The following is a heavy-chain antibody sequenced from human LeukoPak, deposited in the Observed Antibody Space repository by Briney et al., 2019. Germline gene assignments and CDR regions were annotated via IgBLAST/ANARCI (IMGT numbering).Heavy chain of an antibody. J-gene: IGHJ4*02. Sequence: ASVKVSCKASGYTFTGYYMHWVRQAPGQGLEWMGWINPNSGGTNYAQKFQGRVTMTRDTSISTAYMELSRLRSDDTAVYYCARVLGSGSYSNYFDYWGQGTLVTVSS. CDR2: INPNSGGT. V-gene: IGHV1-2*02. CDR1: GYTFTGYY. CDR3: ARVLGSGSYSNYFDY. D-gene: IGHD1-26*01.